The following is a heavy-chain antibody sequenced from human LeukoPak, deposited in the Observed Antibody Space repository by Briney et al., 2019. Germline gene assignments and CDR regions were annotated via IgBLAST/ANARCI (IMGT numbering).Heavy chain of an antibody. CDR1: GGSISSSNW. Sequence: SETLSLTCAVSGGSISSSNWWSWVRQPPGKGLEWIGEIYHSGSTNYNPSLKSRVTMSVDKSNNQFSLKLTSVTAADTAVYYCAREGGFYRPLDYSGQGTLVTVSS. D-gene: IGHD6-25*01. J-gene: IGHJ4*02. CDR2: IYHSGST. CDR3: AREGGFYRPLDY. V-gene: IGHV4-4*02.